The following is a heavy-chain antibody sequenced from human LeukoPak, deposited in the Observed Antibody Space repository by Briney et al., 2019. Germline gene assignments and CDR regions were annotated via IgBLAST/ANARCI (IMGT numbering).Heavy chain of an antibody. CDR3: TRGPSIPIRTYGGNSHGFDY. CDR2: VNHSGST. D-gene: IGHD4-23*01. Sequence: SETLSLIYAVYGGFFSVYYWGWIRQPPGKGLGWIGEVNHSGSTTSNPPLRGRVTLSVETSKNQFFLRLTAVTAADTAVFYFTRGPSIPIRTYGGNSHGFDYWGQGTLVTVSS. V-gene: IGHV4-34*01. CDR1: GGFFSVYY. J-gene: IGHJ4*02.